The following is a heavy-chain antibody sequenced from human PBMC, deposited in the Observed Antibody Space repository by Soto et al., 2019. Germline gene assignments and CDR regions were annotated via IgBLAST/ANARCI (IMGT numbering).Heavy chain of an antibody. J-gene: IGHJ4*02. CDR3: AKDPLMITFGGVIVNSPLYYFDY. Sequence: GESLKISCAASGFTFSSYAMSWVRQAPGKGLEWVSAISGSGGSTYYADSVKGRLTISRDNSKNTLYLQMNSLRAEDTAVYYCAKDPLMITFGGVIVNSPLYYFDYWGQGTLVTVSS. V-gene: IGHV3-23*01. CDR2: ISGSGGST. CDR1: GFTFSSYA. D-gene: IGHD3-16*02.